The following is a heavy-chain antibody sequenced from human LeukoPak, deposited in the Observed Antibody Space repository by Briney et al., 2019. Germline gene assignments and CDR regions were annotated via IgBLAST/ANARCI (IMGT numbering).Heavy chain of an antibody. CDR3: AGGSGWLIDY. V-gene: IGHV3-7*01. CDR1: GFTFSNAW. D-gene: IGHD5-12*01. CDR2: IKQDGSEK. J-gene: IGHJ4*02. Sequence: PGGSLRLSCAASGFTFSNAWMSWVRQAPGKGLEWVANIKQDGSEKNYVDSLKGRFTISRDNAKNSLYLQMNSLRVEDTAVYYCAGGSGWLIDYWGQGTLVTVSS.